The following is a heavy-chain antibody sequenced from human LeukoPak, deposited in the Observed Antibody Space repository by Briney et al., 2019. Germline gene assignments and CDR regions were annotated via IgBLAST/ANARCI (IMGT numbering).Heavy chain of an antibody. CDR3: AKWYSRDIVVVVAGGYYFDY. CDR2: IIGSGGST. V-gene: IGHV3-23*01. D-gene: IGHD2-15*01. CDR1: GFTFSSYA. Sequence: PGGSLRLSCAASGFTFSSYAMSWVRQAPGKGLEWVSAIIGSGGSTYYADSVKGRFTISRDNSKNTLYLQMNSLRAEDTAVYYCAKWYSRDIVVVVAGGYYFDYWGQGTLVTVSS. J-gene: IGHJ4*02.